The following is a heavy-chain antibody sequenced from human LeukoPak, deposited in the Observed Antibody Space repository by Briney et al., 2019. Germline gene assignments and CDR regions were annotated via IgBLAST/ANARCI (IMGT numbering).Heavy chain of an antibody. Sequence: GGSLRLPCAASGFTFSTYSMNWVRQATGKGLEGVSFIDTSGTYIYYGESMKGRFTISRDNPKNSLYLQMNGLRAEDTAVYYCARGRSITLLRGVAMSDGFDIWGQGTMVAVSS. CDR2: IDTSGTYI. V-gene: IGHV3-21*01. D-gene: IGHD3-10*01. J-gene: IGHJ3*02. CDR3: ARGRSITLLRGVAMSDGFDI. CDR1: GFTFSTYS.